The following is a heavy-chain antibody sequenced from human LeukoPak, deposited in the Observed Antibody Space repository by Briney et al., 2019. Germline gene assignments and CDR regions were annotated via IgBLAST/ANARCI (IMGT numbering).Heavy chain of an antibody. CDR2: IWYDGRDQ. V-gene: IGHV3-33*01. CDR3: ARYYGGVSFDY. CDR1: GLSFSSHG. J-gene: IGHJ4*02. D-gene: IGHD4-23*01. Sequence: PGGSLRLSCVASGLSFSSHGMHWVRQAPGKGLEWVAGIWYDGRDQYYIDSVRGRFTVSRDNSKDTLYLEMNSLRAEDTAVYYCARYYGGVSFDYWGQGDQVTVSA.